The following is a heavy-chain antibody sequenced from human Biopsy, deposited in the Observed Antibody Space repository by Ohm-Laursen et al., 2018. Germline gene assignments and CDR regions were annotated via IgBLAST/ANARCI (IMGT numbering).Heavy chain of an antibody. J-gene: IGHJ5*02. CDR2: IFYRGST. CDR3: ARDYDTSGYYYVS. Sequence: LSLTCSVSGGSISNNNYYWGWIRQPPGKRLEWIGSIFYRGSTHYKPSLKSRVNISVDTSKNQFSLKLNSVTAADTAVYYCARDYDTSGYYYVSWGQGTLVTVSS. V-gene: IGHV4-39*01. D-gene: IGHD3-22*01. CDR1: GGSISNNNYY.